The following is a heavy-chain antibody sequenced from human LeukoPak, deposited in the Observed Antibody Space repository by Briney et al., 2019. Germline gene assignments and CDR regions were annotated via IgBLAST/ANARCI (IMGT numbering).Heavy chain of an antibody. CDR2: ISGSGGTT. D-gene: IGHD1-26*01. J-gene: IGHJ4*02. CDR3: AKAIGDSGSCDFDY. CDR1: GFTFSTYA. Sequence: PGGSLRLSCAASGFTFSTYAMNWVRQAPGKGLEWVSGISGSGGTTYYADSVKGRFTISRDNSKNTLYLQMHSLRAEDTAVYYCAKAIGDSGSCDFDYWGQGALVTVSS. V-gene: IGHV3-23*01.